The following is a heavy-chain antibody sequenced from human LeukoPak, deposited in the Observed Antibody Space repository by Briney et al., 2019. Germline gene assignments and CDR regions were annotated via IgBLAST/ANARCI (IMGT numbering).Heavy chain of an antibody. CDR1: GFTLSGHY. V-gene: IGHV3-72*01. CDR2: IRNKANSYTI. CDR3: TGSRPYSALDY. Sequence: PGGSLRLSCAASGFTLSGHYMDWVRQAPGKGLEWDGRIRNKANSYTIEYAASVKGRFTISRDDSKNSLYLQMNSLKTEDTAVYYCTGSRPYSALDYWGQGTLVTVSS. J-gene: IGHJ4*02. D-gene: IGHD2-15*01.